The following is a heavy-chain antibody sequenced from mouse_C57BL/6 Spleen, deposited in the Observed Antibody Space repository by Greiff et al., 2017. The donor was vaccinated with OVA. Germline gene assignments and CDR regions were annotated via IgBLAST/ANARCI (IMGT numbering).Heavy chain of an antibody. D-gene: IGHD1-1*01. J-gene: IGHJ1*03. V-gene: IGHV1-69*01. CDR1: GYTFTSYW. Sequence: QVQLKQPGAELVMPGASVKLSCKASGYTFTSYWMHWVKQRPGQGLEWIGEIDPSDSYTNYNQKFKGKSTLTVDKSSSTAYMQLSSLTSEDSAVYYCARRGYGSSLWYFDVWGTGTTVTVSS. CDR3: ARRGYGSSLWYFDV. CDR2: IDPSDSYT.